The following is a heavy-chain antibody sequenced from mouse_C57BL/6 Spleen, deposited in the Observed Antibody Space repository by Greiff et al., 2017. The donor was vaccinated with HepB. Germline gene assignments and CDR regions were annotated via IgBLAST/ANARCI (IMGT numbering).Heavy chain of an antibody. Sequence: EVKVVESEGGLVQPGSSMKLSCTASGFTFSDYYMAWVRQVPEKGLEWVANINYDGSSTYYLDSLKSRFIISRDNAKNILYLQMSSLKSEDTATYYCAREGRPWYFDVWGTGTTVTVSS. V-gene: IGHV5-16*01. CDR1: GFTFSDYY. J-gene: IGHJ1*03. CDR2: INYDGSST. CDR3: AREGRPWYFDV.